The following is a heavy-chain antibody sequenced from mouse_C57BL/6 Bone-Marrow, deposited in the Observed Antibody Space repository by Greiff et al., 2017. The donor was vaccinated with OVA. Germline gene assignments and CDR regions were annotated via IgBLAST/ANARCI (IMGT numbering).Heavy chain of an antibody. CDR2: ISDGGSYT. D-gene: IGHD4-1*01. V-gene: IGHV5-4*01. CDR3: ARDRYWGFDY. J-gene: IGHJ2*01. Sequence: EVHLVESGGGLVKPGGSLKLSCAASGFTFSSYAMSWVRQTPEKRLEWVATISDGGSYTYYPDNVKGRFTISRDNAKNNLYLQMSHLKSEDTAMYYCARDRYWGFDYWGQGTTLTVSS. CDR1: GFTFSSYA.